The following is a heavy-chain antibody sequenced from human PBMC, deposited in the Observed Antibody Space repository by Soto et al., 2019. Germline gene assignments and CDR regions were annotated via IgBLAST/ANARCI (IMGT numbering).Heavy chain of an antibody. Sequence: GGSLRLSCAASGFTFSSYAMSWVRQAPGKGLEWVSAISGSGGSTYYADSVKGRFTISRDNSKNTLYLQMNSLRAEDTAVYYCAKDMRFLEWLPTYYYYGMDVWGQGTTVTVSS. CDR2: ISGSGGST. CDR3: AKDMRFLEWLPTYYYYGMDV. J-gene: IGHJ6*02. CDR1: GFTFSSYA. D-gene: IGHD3-3*01. V-gene: IGHV3-23*01.